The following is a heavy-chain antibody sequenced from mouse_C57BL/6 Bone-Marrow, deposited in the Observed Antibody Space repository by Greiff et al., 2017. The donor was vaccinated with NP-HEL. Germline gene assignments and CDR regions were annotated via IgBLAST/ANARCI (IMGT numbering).Heavy chain of an antibody. D-gene: IGHD3-2*02. V-gene: IGHV14-4*01. CDR2: IDPENGDT. CDR1: GFNIKDDY. Sequence: EVQLQQSGAELVRPGASVKLSCTASGFNIKDDYMHWVKQRPEQGLEWIGWIDPENGDTEYASKFQGTATITADTSSNTAYLQLSSLTSEDTAVYYCTLDSSGFFFAYWGQGTLVTVSA. J-gene: IGHJ3*01. CDR3: TLDSSGFFFAY.